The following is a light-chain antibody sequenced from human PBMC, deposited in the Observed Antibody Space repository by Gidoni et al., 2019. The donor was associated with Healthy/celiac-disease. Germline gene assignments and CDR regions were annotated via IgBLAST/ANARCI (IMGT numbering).Light chain of an antibody. CDR1: QSISSY. V-gene: IGKV1-39*01. J-gene: IGKJ1*01. Sequence: DIQMTQSPSSLSASVGDRVTITCRASQSISSYLNWYQQKPGKAPKLLISAASSLQSGVPSRFSGSGSVTDFTLTISSLQPEDFATYYCQQSYSTPQXFXQGTKVEIK. CDR3: QQSYSTPQX. CDR2: AAS.